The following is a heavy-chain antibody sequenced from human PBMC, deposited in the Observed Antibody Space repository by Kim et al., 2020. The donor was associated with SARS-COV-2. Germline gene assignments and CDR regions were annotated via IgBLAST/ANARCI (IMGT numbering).Heavy chain of an antibody. D-gene: IGHD2-15*01. CDR3: ARDFCSGGSCYNFDY. V-gene: IGHV1-18*01. CDR2: T. Sequence: TNSAQKLQGRVTMTTDTSTSTAYMELRSLRSDDTAVYYCARDFCSGGSCYNFDYWGQGTLVTVSS. J-gene: IGHJ4*02.